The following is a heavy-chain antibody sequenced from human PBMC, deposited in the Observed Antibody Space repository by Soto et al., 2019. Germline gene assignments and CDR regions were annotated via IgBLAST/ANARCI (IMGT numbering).Heavy chain of an antibody. D-gene: IGHD6-19*01. CDR3: AKGGRQWRATSDFNY. V-gene: IGHV3-30*18. J-gene: IGHJ4*02. CDR1: GFTFSDYA. Sequence: VQLVESGGGVVQPGRSLRLSCAASGFTFSDYAMHWVRQAPGKGLEWVAVVSHDGRNTHYADSVKGRFTISRDSSKHTVSLQMTSLRAEDTAGYYCAKGGRQWRATSDFNYWGQGARVPVSS. CDR2: VSHDGRNT.